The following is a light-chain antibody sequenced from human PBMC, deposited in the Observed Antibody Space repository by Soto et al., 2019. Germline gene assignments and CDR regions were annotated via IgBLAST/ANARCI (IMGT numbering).Light chain of an antibody. CDR2: EVS. CDR1: SSDVGNYNF. CDR3: SSYAGGNPWL. V-gene: IGLV2-8*01. Sequence: QSALTQPPSASGSPGQSVTISCTGTSSDVGNYNFVSWYQQHPGKAPKFIIYEVSKRPSGVPARFSASTSGNTASLPVSGLTADDEADYFCSSYAGGNPWLFGGGTKLTVL. J-gene: IGLJ3*02.